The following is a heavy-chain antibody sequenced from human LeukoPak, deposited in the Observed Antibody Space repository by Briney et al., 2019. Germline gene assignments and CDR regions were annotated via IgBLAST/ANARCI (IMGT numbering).Heavy chain of an antibody. Sequence: PSETLSLTCTVSGESISGFYWTWIRQPPGKGLEWIGYIYYSGSTNYNPSLKSRVTISVDTSKNQFSLKLSSVTAADTAVYYCARGRHYYDSRLYFDYWGQGTLVTVSS. CDR3: ARGRHYYDSRLYFDY. CDR2: IYYSGST. J-gene: IGHJ4*02. D-gene: IGHD3-22*01. CDR1: GESISGFY. V-gene: IGHV4-59*12.